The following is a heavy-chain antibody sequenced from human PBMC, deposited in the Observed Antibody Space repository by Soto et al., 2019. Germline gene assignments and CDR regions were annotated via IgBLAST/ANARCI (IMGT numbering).Heavy chain of an antibody. J-gene: IGHJ6*02. Sequence: QGQLVQTGGGVVQPGRSLRLSCAASGFPFSNYAMHWVRQAPGKGLEWVAVISYDGDSKYAADSVKGRFTISSENYKNAVYLQMNRLTAEATAVYCCARDLSYIVVVPIAIRGGNYGRDVWGQGTMVTVSS. CDR3: ARDLSYIVVVPIAIRGGNYGRDV. V-gene: IGHV3-30-3*01. CDR1: GFPFSNYA. CDR2: ISYDGDSK. D-gene: IGHD2-2*02.